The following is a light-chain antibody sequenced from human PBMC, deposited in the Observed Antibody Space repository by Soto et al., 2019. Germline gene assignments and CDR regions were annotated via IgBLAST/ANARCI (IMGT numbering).Light chain of an antibody. Sequence: QSALTQPRSGSGSPGQSVTISCTGTSSDVGGYNYVSWYQQHPGKAPKLMIYDVSKRPSGVPDRFSGSKSGNTASLTISGLQAEDEADYYCCSYAGSYTLVFGTGTKLTVL. CDR3: CSYAGSYTLV. J-gene: IGLJ1*01. V-gene: IGLV2-11*01. CDR2: DVS. CDR1: SSDVGGYNY.